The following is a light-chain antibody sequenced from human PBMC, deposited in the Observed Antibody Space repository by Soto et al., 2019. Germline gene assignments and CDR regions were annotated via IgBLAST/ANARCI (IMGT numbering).Light chain of an antibody. V-gene: IGKV1-39*01. Sequence: DIQMTQSPSSLSASVGDRVSVTCRASQSISTFLKWYQQRPGEAPKLLIYAASSLQSGVPSRFSGSGSGADFTLTICSLQPEDFATYYCQQSYSTPRTFGQGTKVEVK. CDR3: QQSYSTPRT. CDR2: AAS. CDR1: QSISTF. J-gene: IGKJ1*01.